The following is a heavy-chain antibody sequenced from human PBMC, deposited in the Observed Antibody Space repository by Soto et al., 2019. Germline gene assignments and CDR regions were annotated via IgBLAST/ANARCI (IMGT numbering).Heavy chain of an antibody. CDR3: ARLLTMVRPPSYYFDY. CDR2: IYPGDSDT. J-gene: IGHJ4*02. Sequence: PGESLKISCKGSGYSFTSYWIGWVRQMPGKGLEWMGIIYPGDSDTRYSPSFQGQVTISADKSISTPYLQWSSLKASDTAMYYCARLLTMVRPPSYYFDYWGQGTLVTVSS. V-gene: IGHV5-51*01. CDR1: GYSFTSYW. D-gene: IGHD3-10*01.